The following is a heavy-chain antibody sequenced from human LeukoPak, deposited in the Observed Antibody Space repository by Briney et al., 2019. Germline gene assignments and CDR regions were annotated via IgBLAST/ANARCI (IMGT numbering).Heavy chain of an antibody. J-gene: IGHJ4*02. V-gene: IGHV4-31*11. CDR1: GGSISGYY. CDR2: IYYSGST. Sequence: SETLSLTCGVSGGSISGYYWSWIRQHPGKGLEWIGYIYYSGSTYYNPSLKSRVTISVDTSKNQFSLKLSSVTAADTAVYYCARVSSSGWYVPDVFDYWGQGTLVTVSS. CDR3: ARVSSSGWYVPDVFDY. D-gene: IGHD6-19*01.